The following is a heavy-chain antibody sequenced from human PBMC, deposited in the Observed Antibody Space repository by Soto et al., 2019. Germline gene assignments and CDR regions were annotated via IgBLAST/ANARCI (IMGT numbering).Heavy chain of an antibody. CDR2: INPNSGGT. J-gene: IGHJ4*02. D-gene: IGHD6-6*01. V-gene: IGHV1-2*04. CDR1: GYTFTGYY. Sequence: ASVKVSCKASGYTFTGYYMHWVRQAPGQGLEWMGWINPNSGGTNYAQKFQGWVTMTRDTSISTAYMELSRLRSDDTAVYYCARESPSIAPYFDYWGQGTLVTVSS. CDR3: ARESPSIAPYFDY.